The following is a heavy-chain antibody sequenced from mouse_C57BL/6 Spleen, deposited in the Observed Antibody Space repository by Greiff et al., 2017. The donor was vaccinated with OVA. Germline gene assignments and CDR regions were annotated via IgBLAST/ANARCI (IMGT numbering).Heavy chain of an antibody. Sequence: QVQLQQPGAELVRPGTSVKLSCKASGYTFTSYWMHWVKQRPGQGLEWIGVIDPSDSYPNYNQKFKGKATLTVDTSSSTAYMQLSSLTSEDAAVYYCASPLTVVATRDYAMDYWGQGTSVTVSS. D-gene: IGHD1-1*01. CDR1: GYTFTSYW. CDR2: IDPSDSYP. V-gene: IGHV1-59*01. J-gene: IGHJ4*01. CDR3: ASPLTVVATRDYAMDY.